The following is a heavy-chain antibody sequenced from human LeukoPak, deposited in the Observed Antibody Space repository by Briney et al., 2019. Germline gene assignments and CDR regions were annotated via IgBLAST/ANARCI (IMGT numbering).Heavy chain of an antibody. Sequence: SETLSLTCTVSGGSINNYYWSWIRQPAGKGLEWIGRIYTRGSTNYNPSLKSRVTMSVDTSKNQFSLKLSSVTAADTAVYYCADRVTGGGWGSFDYWGQGTLVTVSS. V-gene: IGHV4-4*07. J-gene: IGHJ4*02. CDR3: ADRVTGGGWGSFDY. CDR2: IYTRGST. CDR1: GGSINNYY. D-gene: IGHD6-19*01.